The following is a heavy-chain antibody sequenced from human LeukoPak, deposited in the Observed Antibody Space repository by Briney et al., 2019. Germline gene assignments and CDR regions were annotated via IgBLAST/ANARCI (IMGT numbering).Heavy chain of an antibody. CDR1: GFTFSSYA. Sequence: PGGSLRLSCAASGFTFSSYAMSWVRQAPGKGLEWVSAISGSGGSTYYADSVKGRFTISRDNSKNTLYLQMNSLRAEDTAVYYCARDLFSGTYHEDFWGQGTLVIVSS. V-gene: IGHV3-23*01. CDR2: ISGSGGST. J-gene: IGHJ4*02. CDR3: ARDLFSGTYHEDF. D-gene: IGHD1-26*01.